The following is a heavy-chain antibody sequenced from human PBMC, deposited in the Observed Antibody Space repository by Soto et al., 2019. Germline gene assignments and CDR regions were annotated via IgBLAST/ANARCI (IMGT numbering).Heavy chain of an antibody. Sequence: EVQLLESGGGLVQPGGSLRLSCAASGFTFSSYAMSWVRQAPGKGLEWVSAISGSGGSTYYADSVKGRFTISRDNSKNTRYVQMNSLRAEDTAVYYCAKEGDYSSGWDNFDYWGQGTLVTVSS. CDR2: ISGSGGST. CDR1: GFTFSSYA. V-gene: IGHV3-23*01. D-gene: IGHD6-19*01. CDR3: AKEGDYSSGWDNFDY. J-gene: IGHJ4*02.